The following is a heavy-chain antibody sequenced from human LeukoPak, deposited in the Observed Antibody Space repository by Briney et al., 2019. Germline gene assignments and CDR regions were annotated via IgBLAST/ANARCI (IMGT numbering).Heavy chain of an antibody. J-gene: IGHJ4*02. Sequence: PGGSLRLSCAASGFTFSSYVMSWVRQAPGRGLEWVSAISGSGGDTFYADSVKGRFTVSRDNFKNTLYLQMNSLRAEDTAVYYCARDLGIAVAGTLDYWGQGTLVTVSS. CDR1: GFTFSSYV. D-gene: IGHD6-19*01. CDR3: ARDLGIAVAGTLDY. CDR2: ISGSGGDT. V-gene: IGHV3-23*01.